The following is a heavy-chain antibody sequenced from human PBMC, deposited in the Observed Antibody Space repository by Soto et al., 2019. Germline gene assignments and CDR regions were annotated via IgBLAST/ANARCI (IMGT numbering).Heavy chain of an antibody. V-gene: IGHV1-69*13. D-gene: IGHD6-13*01. CDR1: GGTFSSYA. J-gene: IGHJ5*02. Sequence: SVKVSCKASGGTFSSYAISWVRQAPGQGLEWMGGIIPIFGTANYAQRFQGRVTITADESTSTAYMELSSLRSEDTAVYYCARDVAAALRLFDPCAQGTLVTVSS. CDR2: IIPIFGTA. CDR3: ARDVAAALRLFDP.